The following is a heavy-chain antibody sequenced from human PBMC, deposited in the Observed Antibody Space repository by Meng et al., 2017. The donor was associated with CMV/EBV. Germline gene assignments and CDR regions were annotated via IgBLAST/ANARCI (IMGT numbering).Heavy chain of an antibody. CDR1: GFTFSGSA. Sequence: GESLKISCAASGFTFSGSAMHWVRQASGKGLEWVSRIRSKANSYATAYAASVKGRFTISRDDSKNTAYLQMNSLKTEDTAVYYCTSRYFSSSWYWFDPWGQGTLVTVSS. J-gene: IGHJ5*02. CDR3: TSRYFSSSWYWFDP. D-gene: IGHD6-13*01. CDR2: IRSKANSYAT. V-gene: IGHV3-73*01.